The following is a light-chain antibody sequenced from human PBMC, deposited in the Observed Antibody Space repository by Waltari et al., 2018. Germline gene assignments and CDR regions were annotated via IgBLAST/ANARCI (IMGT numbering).Light chain of an antibody. CDR1: QGISNY. J-gene: IGKJ5*01. Sequence: DIQLTQSPSFLSASAGNRLPITCRSSQGISNYLAWYQQKPGKAPKLLIHTASTLQGGVPSRFSGSGSGTEFTLTISSLQPEDFATYYCQHRHSYPITFGQGTRLEIK. V-gene: IGKV1-9*01. CDR2: TAS. CDR3: QHRHSYPIT.